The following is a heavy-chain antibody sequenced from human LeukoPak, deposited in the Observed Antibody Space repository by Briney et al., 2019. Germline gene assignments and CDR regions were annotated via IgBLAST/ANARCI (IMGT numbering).Heavy chain of an antibody. V-gene: IGHV4-59*01. J-gene: IGHJ4*02. CDR3: SRDDCNGNGCNYY. D-gene: IGHD2-21*02. Sequence: PSETLSLTCTISGGSISTYYWSWIRQPPGKGLEWIGSISYSGGPNYNPSLKSRVTISVDTSKRQFSPKLTSVTAADTAVYYCSRDDCNGNGCNYYWGQGTLVTVSS. CDR2: ISYSGGP. CDR1: GGSISTYY.